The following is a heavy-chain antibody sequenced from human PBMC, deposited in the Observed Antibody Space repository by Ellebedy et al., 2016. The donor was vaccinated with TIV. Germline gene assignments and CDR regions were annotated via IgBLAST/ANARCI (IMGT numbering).Heavy chain of an antibody. CDR2: IYYSGST. V-gene: IGHV4-39*07. Sequence: MPSETLSLTCTVSGGPISNSDYYWNWIRQPPGKGLEWIGSIYYSGSTYYNPSLKSRVTVSVDTSTNQFSLNLSSVTAADTAVYYCARDPALPRGRFDTWGQGTLVTVSS. CDR3: ARDPALPRGRFDT. CDR1: GGPISNSDYY. J-gene: IGHJ5*02.